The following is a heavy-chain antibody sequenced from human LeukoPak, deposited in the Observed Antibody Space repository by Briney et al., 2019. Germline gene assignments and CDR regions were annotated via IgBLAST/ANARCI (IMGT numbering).Heavy chain of an antibody. D-gene: IGHD3-3*01. V-gene: IGHV4-4*09. Sequence: SETLSLTCTVSGGSISSYYWSWIRQPPGKGLEWIGYIYTSGSTNYNPSLKSRVTISVDTSKNQFSLKLSSVTAADTAVYYCARHDSYYDFWSGSFFPWYFDLWGRGTLVTVSS. CDR3: ARHDSYYDFWSGSFFPWYFDL. J-gene: IGHJ2*01. CDR1: GGSISSYY. CDR2: IYTSGST.